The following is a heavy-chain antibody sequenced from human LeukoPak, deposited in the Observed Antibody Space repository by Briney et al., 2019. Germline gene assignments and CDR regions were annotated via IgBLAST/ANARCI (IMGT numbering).Heavy chain of an antibody. V-gene: IGHV3-30*02. CDR1: GFTFSSYG. J-gene: IGHJ4*02. CDR2: IRYDGSNK. Sequence: GGSLRLSCAASGFTFSSYGMHWVRQAPGKGLEWVAFIRYDGSNKYYADSVKGRFTISRDNSKNTLYLQMNSLRAEDTAVYYCAKNSPYYYDSSGHGGGYWGQGTLVTVSS. CDR3: AKNSPYYYDSSGHGGGY. D-gene: IGHD3-22*01.